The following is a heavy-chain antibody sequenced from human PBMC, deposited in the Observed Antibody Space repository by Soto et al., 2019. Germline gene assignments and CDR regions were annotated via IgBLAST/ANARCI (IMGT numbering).Heavy chain of an antibody. Sequence: EVQLVESGGGLVKPGGSLRLSCAASGFTFSNAWMSWVRQAPGKGLEWVGRIKSKTDGGTTDYAAPVKGRFTISRADSXNXLXXQVNSLKTEDTAVYYCTTDRSVLLWFGELFPWFDPWGQGTLVTVSS. J-gene: IGHJ5*02. D-gene: IGHD3-10*01. CDR2: IKSKTDGGTT. CDR1: GFTFSNAW. V-gene: IGHV3-15*01. CDR3: TTDRSVLLWFGELFPWFDP.